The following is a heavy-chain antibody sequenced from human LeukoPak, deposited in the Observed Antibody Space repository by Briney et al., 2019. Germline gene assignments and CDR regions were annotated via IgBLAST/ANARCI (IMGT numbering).Heavy chain of an antibody. J-gene: IGHJ4*02. Sequence: PGGSLRLSCAASGFTFSSYSMNWVRQAPGKGLEWVSSISSSSSYIYYADSVKGRFTISRDNAKNSLYLQMNSLRSEDTAVYYCATDPVGYCSSDSCYSVDYWGQGTLVTVSS. CDR2: ISSSSSYI. CDR1: GFTFSSYS. D-gene: IGHD2-15*01. V-gene: IGHV3-21*04. CDR3: ATDPVGYCSSDSCYSVDY.